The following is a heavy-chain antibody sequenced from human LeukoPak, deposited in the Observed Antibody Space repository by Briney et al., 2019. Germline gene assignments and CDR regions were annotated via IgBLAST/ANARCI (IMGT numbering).Heavy chain of an antibody. CDR1: GGTFSSYA. CDR3: ARVRQWLVTDAFDI. J-gene: IGHJ3*02. V-gene: IGHV1-69*04. Sequence: SVKVSCKASGGTFSSYAISWVRQAPGQGLEWMGRIIPILGIANYAQKFQGRVTMTTDTSTSTAYMELRSLRSDDTAVYYCARVRQWLVTDAFDIWGQGTMVTVSS. CDR2: IIPILGIA. D-gene: IGHD6-19*01.